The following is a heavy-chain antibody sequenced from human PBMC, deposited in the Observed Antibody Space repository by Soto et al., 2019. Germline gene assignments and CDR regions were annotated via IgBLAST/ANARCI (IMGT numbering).Heavy chain of an antibody. V-gene: IGHV1-2*04. CDR2: INPNSGGT. Sequence: GASVKVSCKASGYTFTGYYMHWVRQAPGQGLEWMGWINPNSGGTNYAQKFQGWVTMTRDTSISTAYMELSRLRSDDTAVYYCARDGIGVVPAAPGYYYYMDVWGKGTTVTVSS. CDR3: ARDGIGVVPAAPGYYYYMDV. J-gene: IGHJ6*03. CDR1: GYTFTGYY. D-gene: IGHD2-2*01.